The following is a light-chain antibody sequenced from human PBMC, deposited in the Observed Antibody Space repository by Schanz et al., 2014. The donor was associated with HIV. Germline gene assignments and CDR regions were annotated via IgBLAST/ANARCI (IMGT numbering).Light chain of an antibody. CDR2: DVS. CDR3: SSYTSSSTWV. V-gene: IGLV2-14*01. CDR1: SSDVGGYSS. Sequence: QSVLTQPASVSGSPGQSITISCTGTSSDVGGYSSVSWYQQHPGKVPKLMIYDVSNRPSGVSNRFSASKSGNTASLTISGLQAEDEADYFCSSYTSSSTWVFGGGTKLTVL. J-gene: IGLJ3*02.